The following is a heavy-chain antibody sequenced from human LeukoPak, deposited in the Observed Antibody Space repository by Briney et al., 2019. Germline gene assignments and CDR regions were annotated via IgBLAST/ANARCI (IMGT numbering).Heavy chain of an antibody. Sequence: SVKVSCKASGGTFSSYAISWVRQASGQGLEWMGGIIPIFGTANYAQKFQGRVTITADKSTSTAYMELSSLRSEDTAVYYCARHLSSGWLFGYWGQGTLVTVSS. D-gene: IGHD6-19*01. V-gene: IGHV1-69*06. CDR1: GGTFSSYA. CDR2: IIPIFGTA. CDR3: ARHLSSGWLFGY. J-gene: IGHJ4*02.